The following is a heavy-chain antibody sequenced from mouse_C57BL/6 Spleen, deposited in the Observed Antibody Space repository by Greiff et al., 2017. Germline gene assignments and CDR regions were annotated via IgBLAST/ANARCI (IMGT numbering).Heavy chain of an antibody. V-gene: IGHV3-8*01. D-gene: IGHD1-1*01. CDR3: ARYRITTVVGNFDV. CDR2: ISYSGST. J-gene: IGHJ1*03. Sequence: VQLKQSGPGLAKPSQTLSLTCSVPGYSITSDYWNWIRKFPGNKLEYMGYISYSGSTYYNPYRKSRISITRDTSKNQYYLQLTSVTTEDTATYYCARYRITTVVGNFDVWGTGTTVTVSS. CDR1: GYSITSDY.